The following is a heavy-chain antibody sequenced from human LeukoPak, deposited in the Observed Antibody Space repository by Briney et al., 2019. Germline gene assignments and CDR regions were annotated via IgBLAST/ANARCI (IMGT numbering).Heavy chain of an antibody. CDR2: IRYDGSNK. D-gene: IGHD6-6*01. J-gene: IGHJ4*02. CDR1: GFTFSSYG. V-gene: IGHV3-30*02. Sequence: GGSLRLSCAASGFTFSSYGMHWVRQAPGKGLEWVAFIRYDGSNKYYADFVKGRFTISRDNSKNTLYLQMNSLRAEDTAVYYCAKGSPRTSSYRIDYWGQGTLVTVSS. CDR3: AKGSPRTSSYRIDY.